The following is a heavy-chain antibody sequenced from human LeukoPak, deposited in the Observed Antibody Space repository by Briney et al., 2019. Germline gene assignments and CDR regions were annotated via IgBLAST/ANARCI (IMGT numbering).Heavy chain of an antibody. CDR3: ARGIAAAGLGYYFDY. J-gene: IGHJ4*02. D-gene: IGHD6-13*01. CDR1: GYTFTSYG. CDR2: ISAYNGNT. Sequence: GASVKVSCKASGYTFTSYGISWVRQAPGQGLEWMGWISAYNGNTNYAQKLQGRVTMTTDTSTSTVYMELSSLRSEDTAVYYCARGIAAAGLGYYFDYWGQGTLVTVSS. V-gene: IGHV1-18*01.